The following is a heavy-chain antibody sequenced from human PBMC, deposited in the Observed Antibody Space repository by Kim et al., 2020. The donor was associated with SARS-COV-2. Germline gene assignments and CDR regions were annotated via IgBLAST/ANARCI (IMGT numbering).Heavy chain of an antibody. V-gene: IGHV3-23*01. CDR3: AKEAYCGGDCSSDY. Sequence: GGSLRLSCAASGFTFSSFAMSWARQAPGKGLEWVSAISSGSGGSTYYAGSVKGRFTISRDNSKNTLYLQMNSLRAEDTAVYYCAKEAYCGGDCSSDYWGQGTLVTVSS. CDR1: GFTFSSFA. D-gene: IGHD2-21*02. CDR2: ISSGSGGST. J-gene: IGHJ4*02.